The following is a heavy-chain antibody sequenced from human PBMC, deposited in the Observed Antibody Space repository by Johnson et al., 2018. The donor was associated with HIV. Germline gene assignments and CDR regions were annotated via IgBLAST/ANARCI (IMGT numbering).Heavy chain of an antibody. Sequence: EQLVESGGGVVRPGGSLKLSCAASGFIFHNYGMAWVRQATGMGLEWVSGIDWNGGSTFYADSVKGRFTISRDNSKNTLYLQMNSLRAEDTAVYYCAKDGAGPDAFDIWGQGTMVTVSS. V-gene: IGHV3-20*04. CDR2: IDWNGGST. CDR3: AKDGAGPDAFDI. D-gene: IGHD3-16*01. J-gene: IGHJ3*02. CDR1: GFIFHNYG.